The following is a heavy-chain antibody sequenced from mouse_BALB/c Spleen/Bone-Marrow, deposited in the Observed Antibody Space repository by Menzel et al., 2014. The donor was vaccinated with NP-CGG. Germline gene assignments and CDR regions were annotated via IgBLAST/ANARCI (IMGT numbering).Heavy chain of an antibody. V-gene: IGHV14-3*02. CDR3: ASYVYGYYFDY. Sequence: VQLQQSGAELVKPGASVKSSCTASGFNIKDTYMHWVKQRPEQGLEWIGRIDPANGNTKYDPKFQGKASITADTSSNTACLQLSSLTSEDTAVYYCASYVYGYYFDYWGQGTTLTVSS. J-gene: IGHJ2*01. D-gene: IGHD2-2*01. CDR1: GFNIKDTY. CDR2: IDPANGNT.